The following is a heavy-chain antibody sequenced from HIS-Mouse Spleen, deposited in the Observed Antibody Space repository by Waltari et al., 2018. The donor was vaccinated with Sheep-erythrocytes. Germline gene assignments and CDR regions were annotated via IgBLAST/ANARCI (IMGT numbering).Heavy chain of an antibody. V-gene: IGHV3-30-3*01. CDR2: ISYDGSNK. Sequence: QVQLVESGGGVVQPGRSLRLSCAASGFTFSSYAMHWVRQAPGKGLEWVAVISYDGSNKYYADAGKGRFTNSRDNSKNTLYLQMNSLRAEDTAVYYCARGAFDIWGQGTMVTVSS. J-gene: IGHJ3*02. CDR3: ARGAFDI. CDR1: GFTFSSYA.